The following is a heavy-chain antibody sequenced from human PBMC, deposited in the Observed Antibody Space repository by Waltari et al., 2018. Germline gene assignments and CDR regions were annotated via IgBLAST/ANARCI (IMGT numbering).Heavy chain of an antibody. CDR1: VAPFSGGVSS. CDR3: ARDAPYYKDQGGAFDI. V-gene: IGHV4-30-2*01. J-gene: IGHJ3*02. D-gene: IGHD3-10*01. Sequence: QVNLRGPAPGLLSPSRTLSPTCPFPVAPFSGGVSSWAGTRHPPGKGLEWIGYIYHSGSTYYNPSLKSRVTISVDRSKNQFSLKLSSVTAADTAVYYCARDAPYYKDQGGAFDIWGQGTMVTVSS. CDR2: IYHSGST.